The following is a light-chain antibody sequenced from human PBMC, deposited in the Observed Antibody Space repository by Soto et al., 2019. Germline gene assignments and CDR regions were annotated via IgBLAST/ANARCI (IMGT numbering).Light chain of an antibody. CDR2: EDN. J-gene: IGLJ2*01. CDR3: QSYDSSNFVV. Sequence: LTQPHSVSESPGKTVTISCTRSSGSIASNYVQWYQQCPGSAPTTVIYEDNQRPSGVPDRFSGSIDSSSNSASLTISGLKTEDEADYYCQSYDSSNFVVFGGGTQLTVL. V-gene: IGLV6-57*03. CDR1: SGSIASNY.